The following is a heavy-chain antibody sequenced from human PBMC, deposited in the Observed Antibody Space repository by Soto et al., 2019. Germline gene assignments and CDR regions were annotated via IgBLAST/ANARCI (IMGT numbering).Heavy chain of an antibody. CDR3: ARGRGSGWYGNWFDP. V-gene: IGHV4-34*01. Sequence: SETLSLTCAVYGGAFSGYYWSWIRQPPGKGLEWIGEINHSGSTNYNPSLKSRVTISVDTSKNQFSLKLSSVTAADTAVYYCARGRGSGWYGNWFDPWGQGTLVTVSS. J-gene: IGHJ5*02. CDR2: INHSGST. D-gene: IGHD6-19*01. CDR1: GGAFSGYY.